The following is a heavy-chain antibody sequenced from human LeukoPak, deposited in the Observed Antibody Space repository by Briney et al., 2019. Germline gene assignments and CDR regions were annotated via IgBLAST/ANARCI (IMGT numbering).Heavy chain of an antibody. CDR2: ISSSGSTI. D-gene: IGHD3-22*01. CDR3: ARDRLVVITGEDYFDY. Sequence: PGGSLRLSCAASGFTFSTYEMNWVRQAPGKGLEWVSYISSSGSTIYYADSVKGRFTISRDNAKNSLYLQMNSLRAEDTAVYYCARDRLVVITGEDYFDYWGQGTLVTVSS. V-gene: IGHV3-48*03. CDR1: GFTFSTYE. J-gene: IGHJ4*02.